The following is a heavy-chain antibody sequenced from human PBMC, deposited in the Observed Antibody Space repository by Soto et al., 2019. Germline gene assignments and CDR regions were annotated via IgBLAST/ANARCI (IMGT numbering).Heavy chain of an antibody. V-gene: IGHV3-11*06. D-gene: IGHD3-22*01. CDR2: ISSSSSYT. J-gene: IGHJ4*02. Sequence: PGGSLRLSCAASGFTFSDYYMSWIRQAPGKGLEWVSYISSSSSYTNYADSVKGRFTISRDNAKNSLYLQMNSLRAEDTAVHYCARGYYDSSGYTVFDYWGQGTLVTVSS. CDR3: ARGYYDSSGYTVFDY. CDR1: GFTFSDYY.